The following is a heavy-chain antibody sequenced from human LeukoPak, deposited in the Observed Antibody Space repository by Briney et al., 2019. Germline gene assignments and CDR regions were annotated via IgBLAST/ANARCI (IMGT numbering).Heavy chain of an antibody. CDR1: GYTFTSYG. J-gene: IGHJ4*02. D-gene: IGHD3-16*02. CDR2: ISAYNGNT. V-gene: IGHV1-18*01. CDR3: ARGPYDYVWGSYPKNDY. Sequence: ASVKVSCMDSGYTFTSYGISWVRQAPGQGLEWVGWISAYNGNTNYAQKLQGRVTMTTDTSTSTAYMELRSLRSDDTAVYYCARGPYDYVWGSYPKNDYWGQGTLVTVSS.